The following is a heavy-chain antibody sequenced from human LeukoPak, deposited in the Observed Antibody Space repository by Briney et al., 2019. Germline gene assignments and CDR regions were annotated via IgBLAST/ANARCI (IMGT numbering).Heavy chain of an antibody. D-gene: IGHD5-18*01. J-gene: IGHJ6*02. V-gene: IGHV4-31*03. CDR1: GGSISSGGYY. CDR3: ARGTAMVRYYYGMDV. CDR2: IYYSGST. Sequence: SQTLSLTCTVSGGSISSGGYYWSWIRQHPGKGLEWIGYIYYSGSTYYNPSLKSRVTISVGTSKNQFSLKLSSVTAADTAVYYCARGTAMVRYYYGMDVWGQGTTVTVSS.